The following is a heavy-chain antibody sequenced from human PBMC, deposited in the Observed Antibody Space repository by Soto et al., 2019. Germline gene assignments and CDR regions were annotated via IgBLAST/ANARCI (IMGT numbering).Heavy chain of an antibody. J-gene: IGHJ4*02. CDR2: INAGNGNT. CDR3: ARDMQGWGGY. D-gene: IGHD3-16*01. CDR1: GYTFTSYA. V-gene: IGHV1-3*01. Sequence: ASVKVSCKASGYTFTSYAMHWVRQAPGQRLEWMGWINAGNGNTKYSQKFQDRVTMTRDTSTSTAYMELSRLRFDDTAVYYCARDMQGWGGYWGQGTQVTVSS.